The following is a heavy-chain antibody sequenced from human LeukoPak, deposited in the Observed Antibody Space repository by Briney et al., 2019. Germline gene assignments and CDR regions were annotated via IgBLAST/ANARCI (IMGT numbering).Heavy chain of an antibody. J-gene: IGHJ3*02. CDR2: IYYSGST. V-gene: IGHV4-61*08. CDR3: TSVSDLSNDAFDI. Sequence: SGPTLVNPTQTLTLTCTFSGFSLSTSGVGVGWIRQPPGKGLEWIGYIYYSGSTDYNPSLKTRVTISADTSKNQFSLKLSSVTAADTAMYYCTSVSDLSNDAFDIWGQGTMVTVSS. CDR1: GFSLSTSGVG.